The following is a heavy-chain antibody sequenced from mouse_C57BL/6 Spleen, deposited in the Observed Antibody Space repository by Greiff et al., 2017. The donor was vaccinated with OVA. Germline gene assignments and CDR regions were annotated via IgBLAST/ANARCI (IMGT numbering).Heavy chain of an antibody. D-gene: IGHD2-1*01. V-gene: IGHV1-39*01. CDR2: INPNYGTT. J-gene: IGHJ1*03. CDR3: ARGDYGNLYWYFDV. CDR1: GYSFTDYN. Sequence: VQLKQSGPELVKPGASVKISCKASGYSFTDYNMNWVKQSNGKSLEWIGVINPNYGTTSYNQKFKGKATLTVDQSSSTAYMQLNSLTSEDSAVYYCARGDYGNLYWYFDVWGTGTTVTVSS.